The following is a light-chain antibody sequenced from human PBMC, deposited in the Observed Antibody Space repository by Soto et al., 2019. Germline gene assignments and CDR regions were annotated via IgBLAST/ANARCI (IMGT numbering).Light chain of an antibody. CDR2: GTS. CDR3: QQYYNWPRT. J-gene: IGKJ1*01. CDR1: QSVSSN. Sequence: EIVMTQSPATLSVSPGERATLSCRASQSVSSNLAWYQQKPGQAPRLLIYGTSTRATGIPARFSGSGSGTEFTLTISSLQSEDFAVHYCQQYYNWPRTFGQGTKVDIK. V-gene: IGKV3-15*01.